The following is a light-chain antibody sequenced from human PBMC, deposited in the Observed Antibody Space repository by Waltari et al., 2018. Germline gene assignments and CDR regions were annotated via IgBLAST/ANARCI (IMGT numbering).Light chain of an antibody. CDR1: SSDDGGYNY. V-gene: IGLV2-14*03. CDR2: DVT. Sequence: QSALTQPASVSGSPGQSIIISCTGTSSDDGGYNYVSWYQHHPGKAPKLMIYDVTNRPSGVSNRFSGSKSGNTASLTISGLQAEDEADYYCSSYTSSSTSVVFGGGTKLTVL. CDR3: SSYTSSSTSVV. J-gene: IGLJ2*01.